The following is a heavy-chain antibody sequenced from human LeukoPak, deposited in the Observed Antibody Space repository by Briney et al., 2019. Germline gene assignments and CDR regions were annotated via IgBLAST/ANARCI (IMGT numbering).Heavy chain of an antibody. V-gene: IGHV4-59*01. CDR1: GGSISSDY. D-gene: IGHD3-22*01. CDR2: IYYSGST. CDR3: ARTPYDSGGYGTFDY. J-gene: IGHJ4*02. Sequence: PSETLSLTCTVSGGSISSDYWSWVRQPPGKGLEWMGYIYYSGSTNYNPDLTSRGTISVETYKEKCSLKLSSVTAADTAVYYCARTPYDSGGYGTFDYWGQGSLVTVSS.